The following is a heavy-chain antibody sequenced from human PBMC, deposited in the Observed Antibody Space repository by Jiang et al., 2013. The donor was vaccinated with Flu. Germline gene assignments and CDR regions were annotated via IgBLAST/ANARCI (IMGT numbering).Heavy chain of an antibody. CDR2: IYNTGRT. CDR1: GGSISSGDFY. Sequence: GSGLVKPSETLSLTCTVSGGSISSGDFYWSWFRQPPGKSLEWIGYIYNTGRTYYNPSLESRTTISSDMSKNQFSLQLSSVTAADTALYYCAAATSVTMWAFHFWGQGTMVNVSS. J-gene: IGHJ3*01. V-gene: IGHV4-30-4*01. D-gene: IGHD3-10*02. CDR3: AAATSVTMWAFHF.